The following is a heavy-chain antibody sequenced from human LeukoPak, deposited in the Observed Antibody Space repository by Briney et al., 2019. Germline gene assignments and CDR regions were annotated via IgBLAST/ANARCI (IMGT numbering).Heavy chain of an antibody. D-gene: IGHD1-26*01. CDR2: ISYDGSNK. V-gene: IGHV3-30*03. Sequence: PGGSLRLSCAGSGFSFSSYGMHWVRQAPGKGLEWVAVISYDGSNKYYADSVKGRFTISRDNSKNTLYLQMNSLRAEDTAVYYCARDPSGGRQVGATTSGYWGQGTLVTVSS. J-gene: IGHJ4*02. CDR3: ARDPSGGRQVGATTSGY. CDR1: GFSFSSYG.